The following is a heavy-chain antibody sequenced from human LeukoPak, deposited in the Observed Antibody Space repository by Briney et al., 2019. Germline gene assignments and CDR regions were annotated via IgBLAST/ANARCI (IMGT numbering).Heavy chain of an antibody. J-gene: IGHJ4*02. V-gene: IGHV3-7*01. CDR1: GFTFSTYW. Sequence: GGSLRLSCEASGFTFSTYWMSWVRQAPGKGLEWVANIKQDGSDKFYVDSVKGRFTISRDNAKNSMYLQMNSLRGEDTAIYYCARVLPVASRDYWGQGTLVTVSS. CDR2: IKQDGSDK. D-gene: IGHD2-2*01. CDR3: ARVLPVASRDY.